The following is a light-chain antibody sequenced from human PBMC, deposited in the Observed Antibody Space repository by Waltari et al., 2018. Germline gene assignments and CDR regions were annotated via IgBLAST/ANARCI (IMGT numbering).Light chain of an antibody. V-gene: IGKV3-20*01. CDR3: QQYGSSPPKYT. CDR1: QSVSSNY. CDR2: GVS. Sequence: EIVLTQSPGTLSLSPGESATLSCSASQSVSSNYLGWYQQKPGQAPRLLIYGVSNRATGVPDRFSGSGSGTAFTLTISRLEPEDFAVYYCQQYGSSPPKYTFGQGTKLEI. J-gene: IGKJ2*01.